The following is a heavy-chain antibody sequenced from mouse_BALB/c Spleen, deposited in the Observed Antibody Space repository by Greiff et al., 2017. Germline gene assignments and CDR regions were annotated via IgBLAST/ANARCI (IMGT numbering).Heavy chain of an antibody. D-gene: IGHD3-3*01. CDR2: ILPGSGST. Sequence: QVQLKESGAELMKPGASVKISCKATGYTFSSYWIEWVKQRPGHGLEWIGEILPGSGSTNYNEKFKGKATFTADTSSNTAYMQLSSLTSEDSAVYYCARWGLEGYYYAMDYWGQGTSVTVSS. J-gene: IGHJ4*01. V-gene: IGHV1-9*01. CDR3: ARWGLEGYYYAMDY. CDR1: GYTFSSYW.